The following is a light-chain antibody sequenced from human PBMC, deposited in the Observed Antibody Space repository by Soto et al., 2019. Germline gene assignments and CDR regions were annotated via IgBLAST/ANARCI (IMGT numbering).Light chain of an antibody. Sequence: EIVLTQSPGTLSLSPAERATLSCRASQSVSSNYLAWYQQKRGQAPRLLIYGASSRATGIPTRFSGSGSGTDFTLTISRLEPEDFAVYYCQQDDTSPRTFGQGTKVEI. CDR2: GAS. CDR1: QSVSSNY. J-gene: IGKJ1*01. V-gene: IGKV3-20*01. CDR3: QQDDTSPRT.